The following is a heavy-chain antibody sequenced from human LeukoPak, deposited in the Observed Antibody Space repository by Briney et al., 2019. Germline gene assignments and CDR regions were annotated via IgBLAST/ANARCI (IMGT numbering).Heavy chain of an antibody. CDR2: IQYDGSNE. CDR3: AKDRCSNGVGCYYYYMDV. CDR1: GFTFSSYG. J-gene: IGHJ6*03. D-gene: IGHD2-8*01. Sequence: GGSLRLSCAASGFTFSSYGMSWLRQAPGKGLEWVAYIQYDGSNEQYADSVKGRFSISRDSSKNILYLQMNSLRAEDTAVYYCAKDRCSNGVGCYYYYMDVWGKGTTVTISS. V-gene: IGHV3-30*02.